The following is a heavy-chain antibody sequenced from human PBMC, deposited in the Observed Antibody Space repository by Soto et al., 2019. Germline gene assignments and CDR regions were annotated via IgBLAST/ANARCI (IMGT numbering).Heavy chain of an antibody. V-gene: IGHV3-7*03. CDR1: GFTFSSYW. CDR3: ARERRVTTPLDAFDI. J-gene: IGHJ3*02. Sequence: LRLSCAASGFTFSSYWMSWVRQAPGKGLEWAANIKQDGSEKYYVDSVKGRFTISRDNAKNSLYLQMNSLRAEDTAVYYCARERRVTTPLDAFDIWGQGTMVTVSS. CDR2: IKQDGSEK. D-gene: IGHD4-4*01.